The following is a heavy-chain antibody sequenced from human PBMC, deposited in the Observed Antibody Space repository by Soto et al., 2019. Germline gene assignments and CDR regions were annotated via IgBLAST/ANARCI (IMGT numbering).Heavy chain of an antibody. CDR2: IRSKAYGGTT. V-gene: IGHV3-49*04. CDR1: GFTFGDYA. Sequence: HPGGSLRLSCTASGFTFGDYAMSWVRQAPGKGLEWVGFIRSKAYGGTTEYAASVKGRFTISRDDSKSIAYLQMNSLKTEDTAVYYCTRDQGRRAFDIWGQGTMVTVSS. J-gene: IGHJ3*02. CDR3: TRDQGRRAFDI.